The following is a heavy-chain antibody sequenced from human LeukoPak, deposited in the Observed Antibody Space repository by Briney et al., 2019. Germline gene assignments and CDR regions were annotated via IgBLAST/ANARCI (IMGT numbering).Heavy chain of an antibody. Sequence: GASVKVSCKVSGKTLSELSIHGLRQPPGKGLDGLGCSDPEDGERIYAQMFQGRVTMTEDTSIDTAYMELSSLRSEETAVYYCVTGFTTMAVDYFDYWGQGTLVTVSP. CDR3: VTGFTTMAVDYFDY. D-gene: IGHD5-18*01. CDR2: SDPEDGER. V-gene: IGHV1-24*01. CDR1: GKTLSELS. J-gene: IGHJ4*02.